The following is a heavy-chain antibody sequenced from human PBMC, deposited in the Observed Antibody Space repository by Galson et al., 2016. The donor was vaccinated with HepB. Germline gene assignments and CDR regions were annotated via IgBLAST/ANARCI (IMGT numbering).Heavy chain of an antibody. CDR1: GFTFSTYS. D-gene: IGHD3-10*01. CDR3: ARDGEYYYGSGSYAET. J-gene: IGHJ5*02. Sequence: SLRLSCAASGFTFSTYSMDWVRQAPGKGLEWISYISTSSSTIYYADSVKGRFTISRDDATNSLYLQMNSLRAEDTAVYYCARDGEYYYGSGSYAETWGQGTLVTVSS. CDR2: ISTSSSTI. V-gene: IGHV3-48*01.